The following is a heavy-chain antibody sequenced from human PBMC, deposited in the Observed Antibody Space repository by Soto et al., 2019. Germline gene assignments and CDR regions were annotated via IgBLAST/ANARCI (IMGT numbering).Heavy chain of an antibody. V-gene: IGHV3-66*01. D-gene: IGHD2-15*01. CDR3: ARDDVRGDGGRCYGITLDV. J-gene: IGHJ6*04. CDR2: IQSGGTT. Sequence: GGSLRLSCAASGFTVSSKYMTWVRQAPGKGLEWVSLIQSGGTTYYADSVKGRFTISRDTSENTLHLQMDSLRVEDTAVYYCARDDVRGDGGRCYGITLDVWGKGTTVTVSS. CDR1: GFTVSSKY.